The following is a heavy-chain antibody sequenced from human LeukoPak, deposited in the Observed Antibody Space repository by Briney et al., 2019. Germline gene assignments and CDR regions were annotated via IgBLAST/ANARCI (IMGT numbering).Heavy chain of an antibody. CDR1: GFTFDDYG. J-gene: IGHJ4*02. D-gene: IGHD3-3*01. Sequence: PGGSLRLSCAASGFTFDDYGMSWFRQAPGKGLEWVSGINWNGGSTGYADSVKGRFTISRDNAKNSLYLQMNSLRAEDTALYYCATESVTIFGVGTYFDYWGQGTLVTVSP. V-gene: IGHV3-20*04. CDR3: ATESVTIFGVGTYFDY. CDR2: INWNGGST.